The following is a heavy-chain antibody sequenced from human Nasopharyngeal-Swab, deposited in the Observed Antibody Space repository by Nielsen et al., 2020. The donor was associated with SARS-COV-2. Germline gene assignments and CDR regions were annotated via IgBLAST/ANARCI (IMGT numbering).Heavy chain of an antibody. Sequence: GGSLRLSCAASGFTFSSYEMNWVRQAPGKGLEWVSYISSGGSTIYYADSVEGRFTISRDNAKNPLYLQMNSLRAEDTAVYYCARVAVTYYFDYWGQGTLVTVSS. CDR2: ISSGGSTI. J-gene: IGHJ4*02. CDR3: ARVAVTYYFDY. D-gene: IGHD2-21*02. V-gene: IGHV3-48*03. CDR1: GFTFSSYE.